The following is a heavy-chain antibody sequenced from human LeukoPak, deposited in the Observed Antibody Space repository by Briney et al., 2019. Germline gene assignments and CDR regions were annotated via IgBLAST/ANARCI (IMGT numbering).Heavy chain of an antibody. CDR2: IRSKANTYAT. Sequence: GGSLRLSCAASGFTFSGSAMHWVRHASGKGLEWVGRIRSKANTYATAYAASVKGRFTISRDDSKNTAYLQMNSLKTEDTAVYYCSSLAYYYDSSGINQEHWGQGTLVTVSS. J-gene: IGHJ1*01. V-gene: IGHV3-73*01. CDR1: GFTFSGSA. D-gene: IGHD3-22*01. CDR3: SSLAYYYDSSGINQEH.